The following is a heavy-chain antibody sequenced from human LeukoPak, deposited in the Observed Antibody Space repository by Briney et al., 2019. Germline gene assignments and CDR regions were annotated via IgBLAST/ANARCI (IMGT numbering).Heavy chain of an antibody. CDR1: GGSISSYY. Sequence: SETLSLTCTVSGGSISSYYWSWIRQPPGKGLEWIGYIYYSGSTNYNPSLKSRVTISVDTSKNQFSLKLSSVTAADTAVYCCAAFRDGYNWHLDYWGQGTLVTVSS. V-gene: IGHV4-59*01. D-gene: IGHD5-24*01. CDR2: IYYSGST. CDR3: AAFRDGYNWHLDY. J-gene: IGHJ4*02.